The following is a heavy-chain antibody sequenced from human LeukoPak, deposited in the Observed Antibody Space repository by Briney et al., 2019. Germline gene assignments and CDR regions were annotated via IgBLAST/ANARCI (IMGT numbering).Heavy chain of an antibody. J-gene: IGHJ4*02. CDR2: ISSSSSYI. D-gene: IGHD6-13*01. V-gene: IGHV3-21*01. Sequence: GGSLRLSCAASGFTLSSYSMNWVRQAPGKGLEWVSSISSSSSYIYYADSVKGRFTISRDNAKNSLYLQVNSLRAEDTAVYYCAIAAANPPQFDYWGQGTLVTVSS. CDR1: GFTLSSYS. CDR3: AIAAANPPQFDY.